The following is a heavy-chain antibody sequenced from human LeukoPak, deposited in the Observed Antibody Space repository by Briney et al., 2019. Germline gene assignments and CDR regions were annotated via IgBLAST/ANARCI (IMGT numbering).Heavy chain of an antibody. CDR1: GGTFSSYA. CDR3: ASSYFDWLRPNYYYYYYMDV. CDR2: IIPIFGTA. J-gene: IGHJ6*03. Sequence: SVKVSCKASGGTFSSYAISWVRQAPGQGLEWMGGIIPIFGTANYAQKFQGRVTITTDESTSTAYMELSSLRSEDTGVYYCASSYFDWLRPNYYYYYYMDVWGKGTTVTVSS. D-gene: IGHD3-9*01. V-gene: IGHV1-69*05.